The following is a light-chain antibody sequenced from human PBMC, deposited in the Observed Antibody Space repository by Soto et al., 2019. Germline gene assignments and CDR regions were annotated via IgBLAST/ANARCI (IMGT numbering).Light chain of an antibody. CDR3: CSYARGYTYL. J-gene: IGLJ1*01. CDR2: DVG. Sequence: QSVLTQPRSVSGSPGQSGTISCTGTGNGVGAYNYVSWYQQHPGRPPKLMIYDVGRWPSGVHDRFTGSKSGNTATLNISGLQAEDEADYCCCSYARGYTYLFGTGSKLTVL. V-gene: IGLV2-11*02. CDR1: GNGVGAYNY.